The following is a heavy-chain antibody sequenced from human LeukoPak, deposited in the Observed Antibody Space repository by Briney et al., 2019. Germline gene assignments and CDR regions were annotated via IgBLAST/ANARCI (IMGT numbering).Heavy chain of an antibody. CDR3: ARRFYDTSPRPFDI. V-gene: IGHV3-30*03. J-gene: IGHJ3*02. Sequence: GGSLRLSCAASGFTFSSYGMHWVRQAPGKGLEWVAVISYDGSNKYYADSVKGRFTISRDNSKNTLYLQMNSLRAEDTAVYYCARRFYDTSPRPFDIWGQGTMVTVSS. CDR1: GFTFSSYG. CDR2: ISYDGSNK. D-gene: IGHD3-22*01.